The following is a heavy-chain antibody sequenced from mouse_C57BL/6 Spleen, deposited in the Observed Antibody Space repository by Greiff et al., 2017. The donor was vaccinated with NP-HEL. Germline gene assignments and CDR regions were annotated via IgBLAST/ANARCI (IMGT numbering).Heavy chain of an antibody. V-gene: IGHV5-9-1*02. J-gene: IGHJ3*01. Sequence: EVNLVESGEGLVKPGGSLKLSCAASGFTFSSYAMSWVRQTPGKRLEWVAYISSGGDYIYYADTVKGRFTISRDNARNTLYLQMSSLKSEDTAMYYCTRGYYGFAYWGQGTLVTVSA. D-gene: IGHD1-1*01. CDR3: TRGYYGFAY. CDR1: GFTFSSYA. CDR2: ISSGGDYI.